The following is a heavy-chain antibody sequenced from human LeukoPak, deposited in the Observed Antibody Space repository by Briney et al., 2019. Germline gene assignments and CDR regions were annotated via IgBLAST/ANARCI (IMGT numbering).Heavy chain of an antibody. CDR1: GGSISSSSYY. Sequence: RPSETLSLTCTVSGGSISSSSYYWGWIRQPPGKGLEWIGSIYYSGSTYYNPSLKSRVTISVDTSKNQFSLKLSSVTAADTAVYYCARDEEERRRYYYYYGMDVWGQGTTVTVSS. CDR2: IYYSGST. J-gene: IGHJ6*02. D-gene: IGHD1-1*01. CDR3: ARDEEERRRYYYYYGMDV. V-gene: IGHV4-39*07.